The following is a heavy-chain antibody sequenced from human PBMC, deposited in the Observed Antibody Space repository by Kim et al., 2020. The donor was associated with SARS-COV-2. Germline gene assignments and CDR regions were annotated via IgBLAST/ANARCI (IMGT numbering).Heavy chain of an antibody. CDR1: GGSISSGDYY. V-gene: IGHV4-31*03. D-gene: IGHD6-19*01. Sequence: SETLSLTCTVSGGSISSGDYYWSWIRQHPGKGLEWIGCIYYSGSTYYNPSLKSRVIISIDTSKNQFSLNLSSVTAADTAVYYCARPLVAGTQYDAFDIWGQGTMVTVSS. J-gene: IGHJ3*02. CDR2: IYYSGST. CDR3: ARPLVAGTQYDAFDI.